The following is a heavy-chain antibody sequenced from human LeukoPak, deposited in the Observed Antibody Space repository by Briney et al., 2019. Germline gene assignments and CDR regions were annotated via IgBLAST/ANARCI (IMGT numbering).Heavy chain of an antibody. V-gene: IGHV1-2*02. CDR1: GYTFTGYY. J-gene: IGHJ4*02. CDR3: ARDPYRYFDWLSHSPYFDY. CDR2: INPNSGGT. D-gene: IGHD3-9*01. Sequence: ASVKVSCKASGYTFTGYYMHWVRQAPGQGLEWMGWINPNSGGTNYAQKFQGRVTMTRDTSISTAYMELSRLRSDDTAVYYCARDPYRYFDWLSHSPYFDYWGQGTLVTVSS.